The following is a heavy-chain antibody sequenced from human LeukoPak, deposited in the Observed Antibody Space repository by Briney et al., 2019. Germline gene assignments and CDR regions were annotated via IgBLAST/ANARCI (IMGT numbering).Heavy chain of an antibody. V-gene: IGHV4-34*01. CDR1: GGSFSGYY. CDR2: INHSGST. Sequence: PSETLSLTCAVYGGSFSGYYWSWIRQPPGKGLEWIGEINHSGSTNYNPSLKSRVTISVDTSKNQFSLKLSSVTAADTAVYYCARHGYDSSGYYPEWGQGTLVTVSS. D-gene: IGHD3-22*01. J-gene: IGHJ4*02. CDR3: ARHGYDSSGYYPE.